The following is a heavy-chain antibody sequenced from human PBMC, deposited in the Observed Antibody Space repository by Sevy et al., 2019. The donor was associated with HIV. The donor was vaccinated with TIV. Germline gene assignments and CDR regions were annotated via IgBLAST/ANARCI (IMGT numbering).Heavy chain of an antibody. J-gene: IGHJ4*02. D-gene: IGHD5-12*01. Sequence: SETLSLTCTVSGGSIRSGRYYWTWIRQPAGKGLEWIGRIFPSGASNSNPSMGSRVSMSIDTSKKQFSLRLTSVTAADAAVYYCARAGGDGYNYGYFDSWGPGTLVTVSS. CDR1: GGSIRSGRYY. CDR3: ARAGGDGYNYGYFDS. CDR2: IFPSGAS. V-gene: IGHV4-61*02.